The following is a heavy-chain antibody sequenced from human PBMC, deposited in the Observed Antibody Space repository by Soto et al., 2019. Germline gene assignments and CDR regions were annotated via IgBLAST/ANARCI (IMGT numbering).Heavy chain of an antibody. J-gene: IGHJ4*02. D-gene: IGHD3-10*01. V-gene: IGHV1-69*06. CDR3: ARDRTYYGSGSYYYFDY. CDR1: GGTFSSYA. Sequence: QVQLVQSGAEVKKPGSSVKVSCKASGGTFSSYAISWVRQAPGQGLEWMGGIIPIFGTANYAQKFQGRVTITADKSTSTAYMELSSLRSEDTAVYYCARDRTYYGSGSYYYFDYWGQRTLVTVSS. CDR2: IIPIFGTA.